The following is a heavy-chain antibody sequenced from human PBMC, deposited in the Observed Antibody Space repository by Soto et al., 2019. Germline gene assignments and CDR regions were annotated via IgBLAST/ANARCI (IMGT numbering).Heavy chain of an antibody. CDR2: ISAYNGNT. V-gene: IGHV1-18*01. D-gene: IGHD2-21*02. CDR3: AREVGIAYCGGYCYSYYYGMDV. Sequence: QVQLVQSGAEVKKPGASVKVSCKASGYTFTSYGISWVRQAPGQGLEWMGWISAYNGNTNYAQKLQGRVTMTTDTSTSTAYMELRSLRSDDTAVYYCAREVGIAYCGGYCYSYYYGMDVWGQGTTVTVSS. CDR1: GYTFTSYG. J-gene: IGHJ6*02.